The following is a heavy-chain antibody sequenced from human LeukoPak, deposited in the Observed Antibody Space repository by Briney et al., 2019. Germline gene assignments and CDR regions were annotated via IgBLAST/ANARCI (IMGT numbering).Heavy chain of an antibody. CDR1: GGALSSFY. J-gene: IGHJ4*02. CDR2: IYYSGST. CDR3: AREDDGSGRHFDY. V-gene: IGHV4-59*01. D-gene: IGHD3-10*01. Sequence: SGTLSPTCPFSGGALSSFYLKWVPQPPREGLGWIGYIYYSGSTKYNPSLKSRVTISVDTSKIQFTLRLSSVTAADTAVYYCAREDDGSGRHFDYWGQGTLVTVSS.